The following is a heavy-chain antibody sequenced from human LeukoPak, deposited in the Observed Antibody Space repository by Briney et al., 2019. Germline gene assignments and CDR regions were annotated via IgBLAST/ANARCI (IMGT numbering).Heavy chain of an antibody. D-gene: IGHD3-22*01. Sequence: ASVKVSCKASGYTFTNYAISWVRRAPGQGLEWMGWISAYNGNTNYPQKVQGRVTMTTDTSTSTAYMELRSLRSDDTAVYFCARYDSSGYYYYWGQGTRVTVSS. V-gene: IGHV1-18*01. CDR3: ARYDSSGYYYY. CDR1: GYTFTNYA. CDR2: ISAYNGNT. J-gene: IGHJ4*02.